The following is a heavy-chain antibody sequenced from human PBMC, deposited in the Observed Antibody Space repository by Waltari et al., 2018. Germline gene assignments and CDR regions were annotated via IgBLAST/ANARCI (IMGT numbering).Heavy chain of an antibody. V-gene: IGHV4-38-2*01. Sequence: QVQLQESGPGLVKPSETLSLTCAVSGYSISSGYSWGWIRQPPGKGLEWIGSIYHSGSTYYNPSLKSRVTISVDTSKNQFSLKLSSVTAADTAVYYCARRAATLYFDYWGQGTLVTVSS. D-gene: IGHD6-25*01. CDR1: GYSISSGYS. CDR3: ARRAATLYFDY. J-gene: IGHJ4*02. CDR2: IYHSGST.